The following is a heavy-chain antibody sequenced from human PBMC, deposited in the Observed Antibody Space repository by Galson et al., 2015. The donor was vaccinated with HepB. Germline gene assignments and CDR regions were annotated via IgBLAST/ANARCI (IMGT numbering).Heavy chain of an antibody. V-gene: IGHV1-18*04. Sequence: SVKVSCKASGYTFTKYDINWVRQAPGQGLEWMGWISASNGNKKYEQKVQGRVTMTTDTSTSTAYMELRSLRSDDTAVYYCARERGPYYDSMTGSYYYSDMDVWGQGTTVTVSS. CDR2: ISASNGNK. J-gene: IGHJ6*02. CDR1: GYTFTKYD. CDR3: ARERGPYYDSMTGSYYYSDMDV. D-gene: IGHD3-9*01.